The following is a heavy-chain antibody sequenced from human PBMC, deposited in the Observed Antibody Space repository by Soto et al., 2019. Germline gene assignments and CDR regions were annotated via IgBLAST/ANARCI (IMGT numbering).Heavy chain of an antibody. V-gene: IGHV3-23*01. CDR3: AKVEDYYDPYYFDY. J-gene: IGHJ4*02. CDR1: GFTFSSYA. CDR2: ISGSGGST. D-gene: IGHD3-22*01. Sequence: GYLRRSYEATGFTFSSYAMSWVRQAPGKGLEWVSAISGSGGSTYYADSVKGRFTISRDNSKNTLYLQMNSLRAEDTAVYYCAKVEDYYDPYYFDYWGQGTLVTVSS.